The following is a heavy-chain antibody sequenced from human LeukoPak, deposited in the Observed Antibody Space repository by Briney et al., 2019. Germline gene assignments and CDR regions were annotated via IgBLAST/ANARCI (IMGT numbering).Heavy chain of an antibody. D-gene: IGHD5-12*01. J-gene: IGHJ4*02. V-gene: IGHV3-48*01. CDR3: AREFAVATYDY. CDR2: ISSSSSTI. CDR1: GLTFSSYS. Sequence: PGGSLRLSCAASGLTFSSYSMDWVRQAPGKGLEWVSYISSSSSTIYYADSVKGRFTISRDNAKNSLYLQMNSLRAEDTAVYYCAREFAVATYDYWGQGTLVTVSS.